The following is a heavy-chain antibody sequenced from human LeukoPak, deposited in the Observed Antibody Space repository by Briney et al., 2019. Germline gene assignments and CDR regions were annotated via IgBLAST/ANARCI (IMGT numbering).Heavy chain of an antibody. CDR1: GYTFTSYG. Sequence: ASVKVSCKASGYTFTSYGISWVRQAPGQGLEWMGWISAYNGNTNYAQKLQGRVTMTTDTSTSTAYMELRSLRSDDTAVYYCARDLRNYYGSGSENFDYWGQGTLVTVSS. CDR2: ISAYNGNT. CDR3: ARDLRNYYGSGSENFDY. D-gene: IGHD3-10*01. J-gene: IGHJ4*02. V-gene: IGHV1-18*01.